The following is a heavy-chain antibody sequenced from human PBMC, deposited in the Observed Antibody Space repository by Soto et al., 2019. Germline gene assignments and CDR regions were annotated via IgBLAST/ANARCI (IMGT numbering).Heavy chain of an antibody. CDR2: IIPIFGTA. CDR3: ATEGDGSGSYYYGMDV. CDR1: GGTISSYA. D-gene: IGHD3-22*01. Sequence: QVQLVQSGAEVKKPGSSVKVSCKASGGTISSYAITWVRQAPGQGLEWMGGIIPIFGTANYAQKFQGRVTITADESTSTAYMELSSLRSEDTAVYYCATEGDGSGSYYYGMDVWGQGTTVTVSS. V-gene: IGHV1-69*12. J-gene: IGHJ6*02.